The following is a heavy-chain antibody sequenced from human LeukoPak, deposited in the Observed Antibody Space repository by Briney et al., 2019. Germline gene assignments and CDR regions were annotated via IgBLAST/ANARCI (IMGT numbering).Heavy chain of an antibody. Sequence: ASVKVSCKASGYTFTSYGISWVRQAPRQGLEWMGWISAYNGNTNYAQKLQGRVTMTTDTSTSTAYMELRSLRSDDTAVYYCARDAYYDILTGYPEYWGQGTLVTVSS. D-gene: IGHD3-9*01. CDR2: ISAYNGNT. CDR3: ARDAYYDILTGYPEY. CDR1: GYTFTSYG. J-gene: IGHJ4*02. V-gene: IGHV1-18*01.